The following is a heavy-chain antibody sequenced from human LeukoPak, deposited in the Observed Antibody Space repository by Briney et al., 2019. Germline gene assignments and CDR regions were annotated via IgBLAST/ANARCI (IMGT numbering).Heavy chain of an antibody. CDR1: GFTFSSYA. CDR2: IPGSGVDT. Sequence: GGSLRLSCAASGFTFSSYAMSWVRQAPGGGLEWVSGIPGSGVDTFYADSVKGRFTISRDNSKNTLFLQMNSLRAEDTAVYYCAKEVGMYGTPTLDFWGQGTVVTVSS. V-gene: IGHV3-23*01. J-gene: IGHJ4*02. D-gene: IGHD1/OR15-1a*01. CDR3: AKEVGMYGTPTLDF.